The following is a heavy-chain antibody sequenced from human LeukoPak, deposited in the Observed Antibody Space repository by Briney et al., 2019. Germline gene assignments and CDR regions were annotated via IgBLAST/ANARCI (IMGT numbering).Heavy chain of an antibody. Sequence: SETLSLTCAVYGGSFSGYYWSWIRQPPGKGLEWIGEINHSGSTNYNPSLKSRVTISVDTSKNQFSLKLSSVTAADTAVYYCARDIVVVPAAEYILYYYYYGMDVWGQGTTVTVSS. CDR2: INHSGST. CDR1: GGSFSGYY. V-gene: IGHV4-34*01. J-gene: IGHJ6*02. CDR3: ARDIVVVPAAEYILYYYYYGMDV. D-gene: IGHD2-2*01.